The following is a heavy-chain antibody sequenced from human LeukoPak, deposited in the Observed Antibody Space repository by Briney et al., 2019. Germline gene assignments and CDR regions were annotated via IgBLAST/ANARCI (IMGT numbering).Heavy chain of an antibody. V-gene: IGHV3-23*01. J-gene: IGHJ4*02. Sequence: GGSLRLSCAASGFTFSSYAMSWVRQAPGKGLEWVSAISGSGGGTYYADSVKGRFTISRDNSKNTLYLQMNSLRAEDTAVYYCAKDPYRTKVVTYIDYWGQGTLVTVSS. CDR3: AKDPYRTKVVTYIDY. D-gene: IGHD4-23*01. CDR1: GFTFSSYA. CDR2: ISGSGGGT.